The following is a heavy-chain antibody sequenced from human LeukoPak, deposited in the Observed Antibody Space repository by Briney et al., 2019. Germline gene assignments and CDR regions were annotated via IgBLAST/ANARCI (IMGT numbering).Heavy chain of an antibody. D-gene: IGHD1-14*01. V-gene: IGHV3-11*04. CDR3: AKDLPKNPDYFDY. J-gene: IGHJ4*02. CDR1: GFTFSDYY. CDR2: ITSSGDTI. Sequence: GGSLRLSCAASGFTFSDYYMNWIRQAPGKGLEWISYITSSGDTIYYADSVKGRFTISRDNAKNSLYLQMNSLRAEDTAVYYCAKDLPKNPDYFDYWGQGTLVTVSS.